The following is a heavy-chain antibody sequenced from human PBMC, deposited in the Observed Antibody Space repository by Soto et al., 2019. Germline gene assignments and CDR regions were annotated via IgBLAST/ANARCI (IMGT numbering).Heavy chain of an antibody. CDR3: ARDLRYSGYDYYYYYGMDV. D-gene: IGHD5-12*01. V-gene: IGHV4-30-4*01. Sequence: SETLSLTCTVSGGSISSGDYYWSWIRQPPGKGLEWIGYIYYSGSTYYNPSLKSRVTISVDTSKNQFSLKLSSVTAADTAVYYCARDLRYSGYDYYYYYGMDVWGQGTTVTVSS. CDR1: GGSISSGDYY. CDR2: IYYSGST. J-gene: IGHJ6*02.